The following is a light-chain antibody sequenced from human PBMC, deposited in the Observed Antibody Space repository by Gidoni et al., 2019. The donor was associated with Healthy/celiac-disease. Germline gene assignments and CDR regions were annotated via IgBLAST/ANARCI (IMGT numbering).Light chain of an antibody. CDR2: EVS. CDR3: ISYTSSSTVV. V-gene: IGLV2-14*01. CDR1: SSDVGGYNY. J-gene: IGLJ2*01. Sequence: QSALTQPASVSVSPGQSTTIPCTGTSSDVGGYNYVSWYQQHPGKAPKLMIYEVSNRPSGVSNRFSGSKSGNTASLTISGLQAEDEADYYCISYTSSSTVVFGGGTKLTVL.